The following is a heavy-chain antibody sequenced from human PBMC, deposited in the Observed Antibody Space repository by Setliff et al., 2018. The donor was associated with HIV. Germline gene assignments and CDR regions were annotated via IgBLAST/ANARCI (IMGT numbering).Heavy chain of an antibody. CDR1: GGTFSSYA. CDR2: IIPILGIA. J-gene: IGHJ3*02. D-gene: IGHD3-22*01. Sequence: SVKVSCKASGGTFSSYAISWVRQAPGQGLEWMGGIIPILGIANYAQKFQGRVTITADRSTITAYMELSSLRSEDTAVYYCARADYDSSGYYAAGSAFDIWGQGTMVTVSS. CDR3: ARADYDSSGYYAAGSAFDI. V-gene: IGHV1-69*10.